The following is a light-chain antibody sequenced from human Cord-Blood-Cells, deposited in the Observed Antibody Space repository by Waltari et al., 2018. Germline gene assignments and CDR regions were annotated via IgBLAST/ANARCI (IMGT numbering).Light chain of an antibody. CDR1: SSNIGAGYD. V-gene: IGLV1-40*01. J-gene: IGLJ1*01. CDR2: GNS. CDR3: QSYDSSLSGYV. Sequence: QSVLTQPPSVSGAPGQRVTISCTGSSSNIGAGYDVQWYQQLPGTAPKLLIYGNSTRPSGVPCRFSGSKAGTSASLAITGLQAEDEADYYCQSYDSSLSGYVFGTGTKVTVL.